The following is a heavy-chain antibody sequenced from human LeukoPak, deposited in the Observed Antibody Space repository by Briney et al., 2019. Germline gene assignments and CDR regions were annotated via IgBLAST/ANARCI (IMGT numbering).Heavy chain of an antibody. CDR2: INHSGST. D-gene: IGHD3-3*01. CDR1: GGSFSGYY. Sequence: SETLSLTCAVYGGSFSGYYWSWIRQPPGKGLEWIGEINHSGSTNHNPSLKSRVTISVGTSKNQFSLKLSSVTAADTAVYYCARNNLEREFWIRVNYGMDVWGQGTTVTVSS. V-gene: IGHV4-34*01. J-gene: IGHJ6*02. CDR3: ARNNLEREFWIRVNYGMDV.